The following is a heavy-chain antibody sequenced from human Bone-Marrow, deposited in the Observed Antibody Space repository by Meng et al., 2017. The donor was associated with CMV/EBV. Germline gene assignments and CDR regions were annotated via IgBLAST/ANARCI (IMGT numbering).Heavy chain of an antibody. CDR3: ARLSGNYEVDY. CDR2: IKNRADSYTT. J-gene: IGHJ4*02. V-gene: IGHV3-72*01. D-gene: IGHD1-26*01. Sequence: CAACGVTVSDHYMHWVRQAPEKGLEWVGRIKNRADSYTTNSAASVKGRFTISRDDSKSSLYLQMDSLKTEDTALYYCARLSGNYEVDYWGQGTLVTVSS. CDR1: GVTVSDHY.